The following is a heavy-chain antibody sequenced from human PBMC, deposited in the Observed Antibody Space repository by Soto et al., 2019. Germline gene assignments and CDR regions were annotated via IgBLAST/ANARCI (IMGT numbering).Heavy chain of an antibody. CDR1: GYTFTGYY. J-gene: IGHJ6*02. CDR3: ARDQGSITMVRGVSSYYYYGMDV. CDR2: INPNSGGT. D-gene: IGHD3-10*01. V-gene: IGHV1-2*02. Sequence: ASVNVSCKASGYTFTGYYMHWVRQAPGQGLEWMGWINPNSGGTNYAQKFQGRVTMTRDTSISTAYMELSRLRSDDTAVYYCARDQGSITMVRGVSSYYYYGMDVWGQGTTVTVSS.